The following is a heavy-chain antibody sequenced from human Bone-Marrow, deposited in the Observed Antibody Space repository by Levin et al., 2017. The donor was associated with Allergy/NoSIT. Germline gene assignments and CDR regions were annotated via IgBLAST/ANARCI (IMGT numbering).Heavy chain of an antibody. D-gene: IGHD6-13*01. Sequence: SETLSLTCTVSGDSIGGSSHYWGWIRQPPGKGLEWIANIHYSGSTYYTPSLKSRVSISLDTSKNQFSLTLTALTAAGTAVYYCASDSSSLYGHYDYWGQGTLVSVSS. CDR3: ASDSSSLYGHYDY. V-gene: IGHV4-39*07. J-gene: IGHJ4*02. CDR2: IHYSGST. CDR1: GDSIGGSSHY.